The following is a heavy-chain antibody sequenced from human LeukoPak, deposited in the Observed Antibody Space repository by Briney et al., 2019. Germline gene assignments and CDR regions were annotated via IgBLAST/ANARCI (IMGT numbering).Heavy chain of an antibody. CDR1: GGTFSSYA. CDR2: IIPIFGTA. Sequence: SVKVSCKASGGTFSSYAISWVRQAPGQGLEWMGRIIPIFGTANYAQKFQGIVTITTDESTSTAYMELSSLRSEDTAVYYCASGYYDGHTFDYWGQGTLVTVSS. CDR3: ASGYYDGHTFDY. J-gene: IGHJ4*02. D-gene: IGHD4-17*01. V-gene: IGHV1-69*05.